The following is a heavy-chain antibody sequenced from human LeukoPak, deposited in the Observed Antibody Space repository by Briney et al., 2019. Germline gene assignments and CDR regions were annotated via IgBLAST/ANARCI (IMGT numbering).Heavy chain of an antibody. CDR2: ISGSGAGT. V-gene: IGHV3-23*01. Sequence: GGSLRLSCAASGFRFSSYTMSWVRQAPGKGLEWVSDISGSGAGTYYADSVKGRFTISGDNSKNTLYLQMSSLGADDTAVYYCAKLTDSWGQGTLVSVSS. CDR3: AKLTDS. J-gene: IGHJ5*01. CDR1: GFRFSSYT.